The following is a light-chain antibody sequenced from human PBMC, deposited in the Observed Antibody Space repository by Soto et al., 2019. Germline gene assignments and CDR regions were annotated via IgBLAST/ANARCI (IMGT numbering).Light chain of an antibody. J-gene: IGLJ1*01. Sequence: QSVLTQPASVSGSPGQSITISCTGTSSDVGSYNLVSWYQHHPGKAPKLMIYERSKRPSGVSNRFSGSKSGNTASLTISGLQAEDEADYFCCSYAGSNTFVFGTGTKVTVL. CDR2: ERS. CDR3: CSYAGSNTFV. V-gene: IGLV2-23*01. CDR1: SSDVGSYNL.